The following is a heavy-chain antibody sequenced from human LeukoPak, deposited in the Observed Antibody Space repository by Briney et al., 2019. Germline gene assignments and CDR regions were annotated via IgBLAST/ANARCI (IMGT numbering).Heavy chain of an antibody. Sequence: ASVKVSCKASGYTFTSYGISWVRQAPGQGLEWMGWISAYNGNTNYAQKLQGRVTMTTDTSTSTAYMELRSLRSDDTAVYYCARAVSLGYYDSSGYLPPDYWGQGTLVTVSS. CDR2: ISAYNGNT. V-gene: IGHV1-18*01. CDR3: ARAVSLGYYDSSGYLPPDY. D-gene: IGHD3-22*01. J-gene: IGHJ4*02. CDR1: GYTFTSYG.